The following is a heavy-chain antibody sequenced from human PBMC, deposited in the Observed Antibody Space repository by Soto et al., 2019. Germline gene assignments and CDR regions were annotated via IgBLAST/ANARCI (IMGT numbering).Heavy chain of an antibody. D-gene: IGHD2-21*02. Sequence: SVKVSCKAPGGTFSSYAISWVRQAPGQGLEWMGGIIPIFGTANYAQKFQGRVTITADESTSTAYMELSSLRSEDTAVYYCAKKGDYYYYYGMDVWGQGTTVTVSS. CDR2: IIPIFGTA. V-gene: IGHV1-69*13. J-gene: IGHJ6*02. CDR1: GGTFSSYA. CDR3: AKKGDYYYYYGMDV.